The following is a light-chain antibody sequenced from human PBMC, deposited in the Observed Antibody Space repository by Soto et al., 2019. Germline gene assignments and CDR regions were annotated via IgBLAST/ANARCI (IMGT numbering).Light chain of an antibody. V-gene: IGKV3-15*01. CDR1: QSVSRN. CDR3: QQYDSSPRT. J-gene: IGKJ1*01. CDR2: GAS. Sequence: EVVLTQSPATLSVSPGDRATLSCRASQSVSRNLAWYQQKPGQAPRLLIYGASTRATGVPARFSGSGSATEFTLSISRLEPADFVVYYCQQYDSSPRTFGQGTKLEIK.